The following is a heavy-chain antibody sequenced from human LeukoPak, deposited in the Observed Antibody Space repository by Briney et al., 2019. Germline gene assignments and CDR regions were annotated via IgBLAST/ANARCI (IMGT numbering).Heavy chain of an antibody. D-gene: IGHD5-24*01. CDR1: VYTFTVYY. Sequence: ASVTVSFKASVYTFTVYYMHWVRQAPGQGLEWMGWINPNSGGTNYAQKFQGRVTMTRDTSISTAYMELSRLRSDDTAVYYCARVRWLQHFDYWGQGTLVTVSS. CDR3: ARVRWLQHFDY. CDR2: INPNSGGT. V-gene: IGHV1-2*02. J-gene: IGHJ4*02.